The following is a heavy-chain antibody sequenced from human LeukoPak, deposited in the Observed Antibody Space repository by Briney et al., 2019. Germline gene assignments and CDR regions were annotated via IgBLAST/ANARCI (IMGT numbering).Heavy chain of an antibody. CDR3: ATDHLGGRGSSDY. V-gene: IGHV3-21*01. J-gene: IGHJ4*02. D-gene: IGHD6-6*01. CDR2: ITSSSSDI. CDR1: GLTLSSYG. Sequence: PGGSLRLSCAASGLTLSSYGMNWVGEAPGKGLGGFSSITSSSSDIYYADSVNGRFTISTDNAKNAPYLQMTSLRVEYTAVYYCATDHLGGRGSSDYWGQGTLVTVSS.